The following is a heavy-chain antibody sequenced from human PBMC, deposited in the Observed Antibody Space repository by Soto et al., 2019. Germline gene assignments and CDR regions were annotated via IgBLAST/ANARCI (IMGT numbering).Heavy chain of an antibody. CDR3: ARYPTPFGFAP. CDR2: INAGNGNT. V-gene: IGHV1-3*01. CDR1: VYTFSKYA. Sequence: ASEKVSCKASVYTFSKYARHWVRQEHGQGLEWMGWINAGNGNTKYSQRFQGRVTITRDTSDSTVYMELSSLRSEDTDVYYCARYPTPFGFAPGGQGTQVPVSS. D-gene: IGHD2-2*01. J-gene: IGHJ5*02.